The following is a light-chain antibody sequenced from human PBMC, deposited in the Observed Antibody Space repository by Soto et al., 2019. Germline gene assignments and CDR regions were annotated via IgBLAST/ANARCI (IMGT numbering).Light chain of an antibody. CDR3: QQSYSTPLT. CDR2: GAS. J-gene: IGKJ4*01. CDR1: QSISIY. Sequence: DIQMTQSPSSLSASVGDRVTITCRASQSISIYLNWYQQKPGKAPKILIYGASSLQSGVTSRFSGSGSGTDFTLTISSLQPEDFATYHCQQSYSTPLTFGGGTKVEIK. V-gene: IGKV1-39*01.